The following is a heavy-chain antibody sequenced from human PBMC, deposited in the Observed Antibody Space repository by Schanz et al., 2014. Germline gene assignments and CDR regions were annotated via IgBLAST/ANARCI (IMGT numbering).Heavy chain of an antibody. CDR2: IRYDGSNK. V-gene: IGHV3-30*02. CDR1: GFTFGTFW. CDR3: ARGNAYTAGTPMNWFDP. D-gene: IGHD2-21*01. J-gene: IGHJ5*02. Sequence: VQLVESGGGLLQPGGSLRLSCAASGFTFGTFWMSWVRQAPGKGLEWVAFIRYDGSNKYYADSVKGRFTISRDNSQNMMYLEMNSLRVDDTAVYYCARGNAYTAGTPMNWFDPWGQGTLVTVSS.